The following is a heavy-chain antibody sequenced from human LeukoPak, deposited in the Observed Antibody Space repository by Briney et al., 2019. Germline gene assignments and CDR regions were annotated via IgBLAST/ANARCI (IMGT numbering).Heavy chain of an antibody. CDR3: ARIHRYCSGGACYVLDN. J-gene: IGHJ4*02. V-gene: IGHV4-59*02. D-gene: IGHD2-15*01. CDR1: GGSVSGYY. Sequence: PSETLSLNCVVSGGSVSGYYWGWNRQPPRRGLEWIGYVYYSGSTNYNPSFKSRITISVDTSRNQFSLQLSSVTAADTAVYYCARIHRYCSGGACYVLDNWGQGTLVAVSS. CDR2: VYYSGST.